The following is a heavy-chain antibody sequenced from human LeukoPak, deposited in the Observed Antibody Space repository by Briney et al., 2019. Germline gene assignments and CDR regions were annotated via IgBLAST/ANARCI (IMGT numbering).Heavy chain of an antibody. CDR2: ISGSGGST. J-gene: IGHJ4*02. Sequence: GGSLRLSCAASGFTFSSYAMSWVRQAPGKGLEWVSAISGSGGSTYYADSVKGRFTISRDNSKNSLYLQMNSLRAEDTALYYCAKGYDSSGYSYFDYWGQGTLVTVSS. CDR1: GFTFSSYA. CDR3: AKGYDSSGYSYFDY. V-gene: IGHV3-23*01. D-gene: IGHD3-22*01.